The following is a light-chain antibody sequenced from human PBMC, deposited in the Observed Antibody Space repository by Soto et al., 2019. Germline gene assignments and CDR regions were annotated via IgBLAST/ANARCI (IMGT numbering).Light chain of an antibody. CDR3: LQYNSYPRT. CDR1: QAIGTN. V-gene: IGKV1-17*01. Sequence: DIQLSQSPASLSVSLGERVTLTCRASQAIGTNLGWYQQKPGKAPKRLIYAASSWQSGAPPRFSGSGSGPDFTLTIRSLESEDFAAYFCLQYNSYPRTFGQGTKVDIK. CDR2: AAS. J-gene: IGKJ1*01.